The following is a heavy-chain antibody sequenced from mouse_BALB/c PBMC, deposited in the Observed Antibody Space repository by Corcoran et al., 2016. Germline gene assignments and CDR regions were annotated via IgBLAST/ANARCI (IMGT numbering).Heavy chain of an antibody. CDR3: ARRAHSDYGCAY. J-gene: IGHJ3*01. CDR2: LCRDDDK. D-gene: IGHD2-4*01. V-gene: IGHV8-8*01. CDR1: EVSLSNSALG. Sequence: QVTLKASGPAILNPSPTLSLTYSFSEVSLSNSALGVGWIRRPSGKGLESLAHLCRDDDKYYNPSLKSQRTISRDTSGNHAFIMITSVDTADTATSCWARRAHSDYGCAYCGQWTVVTVS.